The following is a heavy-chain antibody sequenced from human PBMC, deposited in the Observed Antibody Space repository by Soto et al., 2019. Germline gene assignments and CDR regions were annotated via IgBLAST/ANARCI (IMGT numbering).Heavy chain of an antibody. D-gene: IGHD3-16*01. CDR2: LSGDGSRA. CDR1: GFNFGGYA. V-gene: IGHV3-23*01. CDR3: AKRGGYAISFYDS. J-gene: IGHJ4*02. Sequence: GGSLRLSCAGTGFNFGGYAMSWVRQAPGKGLEWVSTLSGDGSRAYYADSVRGRFTVSRDNSKSTLYLRMNSLRADDTAIYYCAKRGGYAISFYDSWGQGTMGTVSA.